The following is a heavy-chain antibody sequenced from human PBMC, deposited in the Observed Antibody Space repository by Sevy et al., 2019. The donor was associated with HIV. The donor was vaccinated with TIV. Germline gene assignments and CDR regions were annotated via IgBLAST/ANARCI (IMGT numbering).Heavy chain of an antibody. D-gene: IGHD4-4*01. J-gene: IGHJ6*02. Sequence: SETPSLTCAVSGGSISSSNWWSWVRQPPGKGLEWIGEIYHSGSTNYNPSLKSRVTISVDKSKNQFSLKLSSVTAADTAVYYCAREGNSDYYGMDVWGQGTTVTVSS. CDR3: AREGNSDYYGMDV. V-gene: IGHV4-4*02. CDR2: IYHSGST. CDR1: GGSISSSNW.